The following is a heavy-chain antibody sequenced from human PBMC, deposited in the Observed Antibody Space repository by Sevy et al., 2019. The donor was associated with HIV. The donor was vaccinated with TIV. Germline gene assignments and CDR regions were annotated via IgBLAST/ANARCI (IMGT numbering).Heavy chain of an antibody. CDR2: INPYNGNT. CDR3: SREGTWMTMII. Sequence: ASVKVSCKASGYTFTNHGISWVRQAPGQGLEWMGWINPYNGNTKYAQKLQGRVTMTTDTSTGTAYVELRSLRSDDTAVYYCSREGTWMTMIIWGQGTLVTVSS. D-gene: IGHD3-22*01. V-gene: IGHV1-18*01. CDR1: GYTFTNHG. J-gene: IGHJ4*02.